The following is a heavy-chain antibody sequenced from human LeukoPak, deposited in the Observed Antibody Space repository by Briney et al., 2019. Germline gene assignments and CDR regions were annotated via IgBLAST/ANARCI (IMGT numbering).Heavy chain of an antibody. J-gene: IGHJ5*02. CDR1: GGSISSYY. V-gene: IGHV4-59*01. CDR2: IYYSGST. D-gene: IGHD1-7*01. Sequence: SETLPLTCTVSGGSISSYYWSWIRQPPGKGLEWIGYIYYSGSTNYNPSLKSRVTISVDTSKNQFSLKLSSVTAADTAVYYCARGAKQLELRGWFDPWGQGTLVTVSS. CDR3: ARGAKQLELRGWFDP.